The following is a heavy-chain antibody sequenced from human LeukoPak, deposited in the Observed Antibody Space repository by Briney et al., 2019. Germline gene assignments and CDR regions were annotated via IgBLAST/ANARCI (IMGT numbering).Heavy chain of an antibody. D-gene: IGHD3-3*01. CDR1: GYTFTGYY. V-gene: IGHV1-2*06. CDR3: ARDAGRYYDFWSAYYYYYYMDV. CDR2: INPNSGGT. J-gene: IGHJ6*03. Sequence: ASVKVSCKASGYTFTGYYMHWVRQAPGQGLEWMGRINPNSGGTNYAQKFQGRVTMTRDTSISTAYMELSRLRSDDTAVYYCARDAGRYYDFWSAYYYYYYMDVWGKGTTVTVSS.